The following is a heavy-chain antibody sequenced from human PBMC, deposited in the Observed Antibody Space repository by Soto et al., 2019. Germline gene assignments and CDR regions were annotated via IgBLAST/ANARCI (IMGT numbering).Heavy chain of an antibody. D-gene: IGHD2-8*01. Sequence: QLQLQESGPGLVKPSETLSLTCTVSGGSISSSGYYWGWIRQPPGKGLEWIGSIYYSGSTYYNPSLKSRVTISVDTSKNQFSLKLSSVTAADTAVYYCARLEGSSMLDYPFDYWGQGTLVTVSS. CDR1: GGSISSSGYY. V-gene: IGHV4-39*01. CDR2: IYYSGST. CDR3: ARLEGSSMLDYPFDY. J-gene: IGHJ4*02.